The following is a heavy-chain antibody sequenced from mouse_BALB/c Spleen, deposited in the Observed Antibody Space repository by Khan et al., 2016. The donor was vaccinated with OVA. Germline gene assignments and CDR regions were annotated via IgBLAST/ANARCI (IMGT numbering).Heavy chain of an antibody. J-gene: IGHJ4*01. CDR2: IWNDGNT. CDR3: ARQPYYHYNIMDY. Sequence: VQLVESGPGLVAPSQSLSITCTISGFSLTNYGVHWVRQPPGKGLEWLVVIWNDGNTAYNSALKSRLTISKDNSKRQVFLKMNSLQTDDTAMYFCARQPYYHYNIMDYWGQGTSVTVSS. D-gene: IGHD2-10*01. CDR1: GFSLTNYG. V-gene: IGHV2-6-1*01.